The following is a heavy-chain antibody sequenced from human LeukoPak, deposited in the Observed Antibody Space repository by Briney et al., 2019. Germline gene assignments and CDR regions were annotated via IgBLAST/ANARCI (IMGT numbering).Heavy chain of an antibody. D-gene: IGHD3-10*01. V-gene: IGHV4-59*08. CDR1: GDSISSYY. Sequence: PSETLSLTCTVSGDSISSYYWSWIRQPPGKGLKWIGYIDYSGSTSYSPSLKSRVTMSVDTSKKQFSLKLTSVTAADTAVYYCAKSGSYYYYYMDVWGKGTTVTVSS. CDR3: AKSGSYYYYYMDV. J-gene: IGHJ6*03. CDR2: IDYSGST.